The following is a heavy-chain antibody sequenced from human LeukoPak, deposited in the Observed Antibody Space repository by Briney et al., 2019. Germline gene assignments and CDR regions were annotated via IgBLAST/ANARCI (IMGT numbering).Heavy chain of an antibody. D-gene: IGHD2-2*01. CDR1: GYTFTSYD. CDR3: ARWDCSRTSCQDPDYYYYMDV. CDR2: MNPNSGNT. J-gene: IGHJ6*03. V-gene: IGHV1-8*03. Sequence: ASVKVSCKASGYTFTSYDINWVRQATGQGLEWMGWMNPNSGNTGYAQKLQGRVTITRNTSISTAYMELSSLRAEETAVYYCARWDCSRTSCQDPDYYYYMDVWGKGTTVTVSS.